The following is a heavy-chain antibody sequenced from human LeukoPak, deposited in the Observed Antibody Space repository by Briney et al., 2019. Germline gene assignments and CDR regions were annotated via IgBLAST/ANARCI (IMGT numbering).Heavy chain of an antibody. CDR1: GGSIGSSSYY. V-gene: IGHV4-39*07. Sequence: SETLSLTCTVSGGSIGSSSYYWGWIRQPPGKGLEWIGSIYYSGSNYYNPSLKSRVTISVDTSKNQFSLKLSSVTAADTAVYYCARVRIVGATAFDYWGQGTLVTVSS. CDR2: IYYSGSN. J-gene: IGHJ4*02. D-gene: IGHD1-26*01. CDR3: ARVRIVGATAFDY.